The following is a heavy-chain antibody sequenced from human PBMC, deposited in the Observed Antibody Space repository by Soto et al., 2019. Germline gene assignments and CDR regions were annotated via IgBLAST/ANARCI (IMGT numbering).Heavy chain of an antibody. J-gene: IGHJ6*02. CDR3: AKDKAVRGVIITPIYGMDV. CDR2: ISWNSGSI. D-gene: IGHD3-10*01. Sequence: PGGSLRLSCAASGFTFDDYAMHWVRQAPGKGLEWVSGISWNSGSIGYADSVKGRFTISRDNAKNSLYLQMNSLRAEDTALYYCAKDKAVRGVIITPIYGMDVWGQGTTVTVSS. V-gene: IGHV3-9*01. CDR1: GFTFDDYA.